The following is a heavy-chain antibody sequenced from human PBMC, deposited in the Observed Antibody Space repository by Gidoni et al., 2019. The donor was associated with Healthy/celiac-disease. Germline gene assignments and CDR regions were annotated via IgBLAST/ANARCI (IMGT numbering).Heavy chain of an antibody. CDR1: GGSISSYY. V-gene: IGHV4-59*01. CDR2: IYYSGCT. Sequence: QVQLQASGPGLVKPSETLSLTCTVSGGSISSYYWIWIRQPPGKGLEWIGYIYYSGCTNYNPSLKSRVTISVDTSKNQFSLKLSSVTAADTAVYYCARARSLLGAFDIWGQGTMVTVSS. J-gene: IGHJ3*02. D-gene: IGHD7-27*01. CDR3: ARARSLLGAFDI.